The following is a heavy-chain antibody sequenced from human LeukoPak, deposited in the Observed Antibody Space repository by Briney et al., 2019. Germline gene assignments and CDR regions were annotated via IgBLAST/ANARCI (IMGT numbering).Heavy chain of an antibody. CDR2: ISAYNGNT. CDR3: ARPLVGATHYYYYYGMDV. Sequence: ASVKVSCKASGYTFTSYGIGWVRQAPGQGLEWMGWISAYNGNTNYAQKLQGRVTMTTDTSTSTAYMELRSLRSDDTAVYYCARPLVGATHYYYYYGMDVWGQGTTVTVSS. CDR1: GYTFTSYG. J-gene: IGHJ6*02. D-gene: IGHD1-26*01. V-gene: IGHV1-18*01.